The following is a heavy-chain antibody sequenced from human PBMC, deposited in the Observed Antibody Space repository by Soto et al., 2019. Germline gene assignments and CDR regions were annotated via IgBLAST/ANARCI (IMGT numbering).Heavy chain of an antibody. V-gene: IGHV3-21*01. CDR3: ARDLASATGTFDY. CDR1: GFTFSGYS. J-gene: IGHJ4*02. D-gene: IGHD1-1*01. Sequence: EVQLVESGGGLVKPGGSLRLSCAGSGFTFSGYSMNWVRQAPGKGLEWVSCISSSSNNMYYADSVKGRFTMSRDNAKNSLYQQMNSLRVEDTAVYYCARDLASATGTFDYWGQGTLVTVSS. CDR2: ISSSSNNM.